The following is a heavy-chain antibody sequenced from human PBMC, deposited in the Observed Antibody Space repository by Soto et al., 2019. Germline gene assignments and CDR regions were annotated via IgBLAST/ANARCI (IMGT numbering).Heavy chain of an antibody. CDR1: GGSIGSGGYY. J-gene: IGHJ4*02. Sequence: SETLSLTCTVSGGSIGSGGYYWSWIRQHPGKGLEWIGYIYYSGSTYYNPSLKSRVTISVDTSKNQFSLKLSSVTAADTAVYYCARARITMIVLVIRGPYFDYWGQGTLVTVSS. V-gene: IGHV4-31*03. D-gene: IGHD3-22*01. CDR3: ARARITMIVLVIRGPYFDY. CDR2: IYYSGST.